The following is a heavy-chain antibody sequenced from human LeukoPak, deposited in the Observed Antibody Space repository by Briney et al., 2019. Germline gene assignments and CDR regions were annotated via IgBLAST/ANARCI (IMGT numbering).Heavy chain of an antibody. D-gene: IGHD3-22*01. CDR1: GFTFSDYY. CDR2: ISSSGSTI. CDR3: AKGHLYFDTSGYEFDF. Sequence: PGGSLRLSCAASGFTFSDYYMSWIRQAPGKGLEWVSYISSSGSTIYYADSVKGRLTVSRDNSKNTLYLQMNSLRAQDTAVYYCAKGHLYFDTSGYEFDFWGQGTLLTVSS. V-gene: IGHV3-11*04. J-gene: IGHJ4*02.